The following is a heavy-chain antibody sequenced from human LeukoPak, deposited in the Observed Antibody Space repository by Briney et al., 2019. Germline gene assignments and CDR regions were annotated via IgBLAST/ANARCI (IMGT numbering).Heavy chain of an antibody. J-gene: IGHJ4*02. CDR2: INPNSGGT. D-gene: IGHD5-12*01. Sequence: GASVKVSCKASGYTFTGYYMHWVRQAPGQGLEWMGWINPNSGGTNYAQKFQGRVTMTRDTSISTAYMELSRLRSDDTAVYYCARDLGYSGYDEYYFDYWGQGTLVTVSS. CDR3: ARDLGYSGYDEYYFDY. V-gene: IGHV1-2*02. CDR1: GYTFTGYY.